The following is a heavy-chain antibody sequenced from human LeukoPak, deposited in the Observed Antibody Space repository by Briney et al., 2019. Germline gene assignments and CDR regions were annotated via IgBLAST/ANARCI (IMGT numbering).Heavy chain of an antibody. CDR3: GNNWNLDN. CDR1: GFTFSSYA. J-gene: IGHJ4*02. Sequence: GGSLRLSCSASGFTFSSYAMSWVRQAPGKGLEWVSAISNSGDRTYYADSVKGRFTISRDNSKNTMYLQMNSLRAEDTAVYYCGNNWNLDNWGQGTLVTVS. D-gene: IGHD1-20*01. CDR2: ISNSGDRT. V-gene: IGHV3-23*01.